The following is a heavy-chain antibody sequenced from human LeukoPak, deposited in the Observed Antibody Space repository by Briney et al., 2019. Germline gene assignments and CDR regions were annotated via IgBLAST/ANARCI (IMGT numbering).Heavy chain of an antibody. CDR2: ISSSGSTI. V-gene: IGHV3-11*04. Sequence: PGGSLRLSCAASGFTFSDYYMGWMRQAPGKGLEWVSYISSSGSTIYYADSVKGRFTISRDNAKNPLYLQMNSLRAGDTAVYYCVSGGGFDAGFFDYWGQGTLVTVSS. CDR1: GFTFSDYY. J-gene: IGHJ4*02. D-gene: IGHD3-9*01. CDR3: VSGGGFDAGFFDY.